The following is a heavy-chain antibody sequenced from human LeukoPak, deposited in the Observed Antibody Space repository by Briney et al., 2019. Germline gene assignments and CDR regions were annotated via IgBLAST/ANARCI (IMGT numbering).Heavy chain of an antibody. CDR3: ATVGGADCDHAFDI. D-gene: IGHD2-21*02. V-gene: IGHV3-23*01. J-gene: IGHJ3*02. Sequence: GGSLRLSSADSGLTFSSYAMSWVRQAPGKGLEWVSGISGSGGSTYYTDSVKGRFTISRDNSKNTLYLQMNSLRAEDTAVYYCATVGGADCDHAFDIWGQGTMVTVSS. CDR2: ISGSGGST. CDR1: GLTFSSYA.